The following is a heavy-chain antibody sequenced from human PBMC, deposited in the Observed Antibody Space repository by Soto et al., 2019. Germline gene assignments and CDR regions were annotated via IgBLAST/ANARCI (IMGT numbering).Heavy chain of an antibody. CDR2: IYYSGYT. CDR1: GGSISSGDYK. D-gene: IGHD4-17*01. Sequence: QVQLQESGPGLVKPSQTLSLTCTVSGGSISSGDYKWSWIRQPPGKGLEWIGYIYYSGYTYNNPSLKSRGTISVDTSKNQFSLTLSPVTAADTAVYYCARGGDYVALDYWGQRTLVTVS. CDR3: ARGGDYVALDY. J-gene: IGHJ4*02. V-gene: IGHV4-30-4*01.